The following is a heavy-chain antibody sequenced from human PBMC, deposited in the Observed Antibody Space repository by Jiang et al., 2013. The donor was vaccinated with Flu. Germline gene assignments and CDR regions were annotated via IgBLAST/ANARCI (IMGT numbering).Heavy chain of an antibody. CDR1: GGSFSGYY. V-gene: IGHV4-34*01. J-gene: IGHJ4*02. CDR2: INHSGST. D-gene: IGHD6-13*01. CDR3: ARAHGYSSSWYPDYFDY. Sequence: ELLKPSETLSLTCAVYGGSFSGYYWSWIRQPPGKGLEWIGEINHSGSTNYNPSLKSRVTISVDTSKNQFSLKLSSVTAADTAVYYCARAHGYSSSWYPDYFDYWGQGTLVTVSS.